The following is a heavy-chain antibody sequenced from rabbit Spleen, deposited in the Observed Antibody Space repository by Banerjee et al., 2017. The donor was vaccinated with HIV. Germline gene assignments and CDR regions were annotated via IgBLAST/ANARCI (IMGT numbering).Heavy chain of an antibody. CDR1: GFSFSSGYD. V-gene: IGHV1S40*01. J-gene: IGHJ2*01. D-gene: IGHD1-1*01. Sequence: QSLEESGGGLVQPEGSLTLTCKASGFSFSSGYDMCWVRQAPGKGLEWIACIYAGTIGSTYSASWAKGRFTCSKTSSTTVTLQMTSLTAADTATYFCARNYVNAFDPWGPG. CDR2: IYAGTIGST. CDR3: ARNYVNAFDP.